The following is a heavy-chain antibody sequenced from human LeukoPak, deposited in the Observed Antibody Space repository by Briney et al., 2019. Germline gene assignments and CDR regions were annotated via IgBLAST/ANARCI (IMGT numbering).Heavy chain of an antibody. V-gene: IGHV4-39*02. J-gene: IGHJ4*02. CDR1: GGSISSSSYY. Sequence: SETLSLTCTVCGGSISSSSYYWGWIRQPPGKGLEWIGSIYYRGSTYYNPPLKSRVTIYVEPFKNQFSQKLSSVTAADTAVYYCARDIGNTYYDMAYWGQGTHVTVSS. CDR2: IYYRGST. D-gene: IGHD3-22*01. CDR3: ARDIGNTYYDMAY.